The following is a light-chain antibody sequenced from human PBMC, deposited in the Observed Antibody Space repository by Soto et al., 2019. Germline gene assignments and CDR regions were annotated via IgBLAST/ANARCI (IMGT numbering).Light chain of an antibody. CDR3: QQYGSSPGT. J-gene: IGKJ1*01. Sequence: DSQSVSPNYLAWYQQKPGQGPRLLIHGASFRATGIPDRFSGSGSGTDFTLTISRLEPEDFAVYYCQQYGSSPGTFGQGTKVDI. CDR2: GAS. V-gene: IGKV3-20*01. CDR1: QSVSPNY.